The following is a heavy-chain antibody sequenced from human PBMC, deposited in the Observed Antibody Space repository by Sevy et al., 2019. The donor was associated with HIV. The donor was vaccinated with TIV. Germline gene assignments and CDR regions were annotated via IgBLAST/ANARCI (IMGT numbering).Heavy chain of an antibody. CDR3: ARARRGMATISPHFDY. D-gene: IGHD5-12*01. CDR1: GGTFSSYA. J-gene: IGHJ4*02. V-gene: IGHV1-69*13. Sequence: ASVKVSCKASGGTFSSYAISWVRQAPGQGLEWMGGIIPIFGTANYAQMFQGRVTITADESTSTAYMELSSLRSEDTAVYYCARARRGMATISPHFDYWGQGTLVTVSS. CDR2: IIPIFGTA.